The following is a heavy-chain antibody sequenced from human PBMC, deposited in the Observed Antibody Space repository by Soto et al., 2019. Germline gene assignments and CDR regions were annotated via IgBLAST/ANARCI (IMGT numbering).Heavy chain of an antibody. CDR2: TIPVFNTA. D-gene: IGHD3-10*01. CDR3: AQGVYGAGNYYTGPSAFDI. Sequence: QVQLEQSGAEVKKPGYSVKVSCKADGGTLSDHGVAWLRQAPGQGLEWMGGTIPVFNTAKYAQKFQGSVTVTSDKFTNIAYMELSSLSVDVTAFYFCAQGVYGAGNYYTGPSAFDIWGQGTMVIVSS. V-gene: IGHV1-69*06. J-gene: IGHJ3*02. CDR1: GGTLSDHG.